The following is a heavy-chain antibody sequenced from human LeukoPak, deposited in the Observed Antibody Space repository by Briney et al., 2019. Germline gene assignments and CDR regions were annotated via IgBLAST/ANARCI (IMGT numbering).Heavy chain of an antibody. Sequence: ASVKVSCKASGYTFTSYDINWVRQAPGQGFEWMGWMNPNSGNAGYAQKFQGRVTMTRNTSISTAYMELSSLRSEDTAVYYCARCPPSGSYACLHWGQGTLVTVSS. CDR3: ARCPPSGSYACLH. D-gene: IGHD1-26*01. V-gene: IGHV1-8*01. J-gene: IGHJ4*02. CDR1: GYTFTSYD. CDR2: MNPNSGNA.